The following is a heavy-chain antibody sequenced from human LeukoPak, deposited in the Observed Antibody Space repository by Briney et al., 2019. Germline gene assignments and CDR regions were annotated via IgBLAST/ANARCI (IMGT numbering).Heavy chain of an antibody. CDR3: ARVGDGLNDAFDI. J-gene: IGHJ3*02. D-gene: IGHD5-24*01. CDR2: INPNTGGT. V-gene: IGHV1-2*06. Sequence: ASVKVSCKASGYTFTGYYMSWARQAPGQGLEWLGRINPNTGGTNFAQSFQGRVTMTRDTSITTAYMELSRLRSDDTAVYYCARVGDGLNDAFDIWGQGTMVTVSS. CDR1: GYTFTGYY.